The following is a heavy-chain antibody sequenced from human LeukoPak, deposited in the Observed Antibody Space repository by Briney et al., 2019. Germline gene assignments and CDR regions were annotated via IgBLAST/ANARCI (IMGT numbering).Heavy chain of an antibody. CDR2: INPGGDNT. Sequence: ASVKVSCKASGHTFTNYYIHWVRQAPGQGLEWMGLINPGGDNTNYAQNFQGRVTMTRDTSASTVYMELSSLRSEDTAVYYCASRYDILTGYTYWGQGTLVTVSS. J-gene: IGHJ4*02. CDR1: GHTFTNYY. V-gene: IGHV1-46*01. CDR3: ASRYDILTGYTY. D-gene: IGHD3-9*01.